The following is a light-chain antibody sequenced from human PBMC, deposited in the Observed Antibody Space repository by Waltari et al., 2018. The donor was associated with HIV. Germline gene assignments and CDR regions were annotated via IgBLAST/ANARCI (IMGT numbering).Light chain of an antibody. CDR1: QGINNY. V-gene: IGKV1-27*01. Sequence: DTQMTQSPSSLSASVGDRVTIPCRASQGINNYLAWYQQKPGKVPKLLIYGASTLQSEVPSRFSGSGSGTEFTLTISSLQPEDVATYYCQNYHSAPLTFGGGTKVEMK. CDR3: QNYHSAPLT. J-gene: IGKJ4*01. CDR2: GAS.